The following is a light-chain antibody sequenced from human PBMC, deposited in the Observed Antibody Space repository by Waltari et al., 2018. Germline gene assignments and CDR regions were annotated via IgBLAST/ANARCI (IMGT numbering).Light chain of an antibody. CDR3: QQYGSSPPLT. CDR1: QSVSSRY. V-gene: IGKV3-20*01. Sequence: EIVLTQSPGTLSLSPGERATLSCRAGQSVSSRYLAWYQQKHGQAPRLLLYGASSRATGIPDRFSGSGSGTDFTLTINRLEPEDSGVYYCQQYGSSPPLTFGGGTKVEI. J-gene: IGKJ4*01. CDR2: GAS.